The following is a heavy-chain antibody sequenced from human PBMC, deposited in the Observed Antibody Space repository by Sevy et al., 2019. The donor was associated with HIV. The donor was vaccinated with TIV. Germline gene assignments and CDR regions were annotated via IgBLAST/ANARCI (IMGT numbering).Heavy chain of an antibody. CDR2: ISAYNGNT. CDR1: GYTFTSYG. Sequence: ASVKVSCKASGYTFTSYGISWVRQAPGQGLEWMGWISAYNGNTNYAQKLQCRVTMTTDTSTSTAYMELRSLRSDDTAVYYCARDLGGYGGNSIDYWGQRTLVTVSS. D-gene: IGHD2-21*02. CDR3: ARDLGGYGGNSIDY. J-gene: IGHJ4*02. V-gene: IGHV1-18*01.